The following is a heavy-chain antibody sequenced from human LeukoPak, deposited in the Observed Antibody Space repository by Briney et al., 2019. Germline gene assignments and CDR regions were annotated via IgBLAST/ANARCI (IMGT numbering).Heavy chain of an antibody. CDR2: INPNSGGT. CDR3: ARYPTTARHFDY. Sequence: ASVKVSCKASGYTFTGYYMHWVRQAPGQGLGWMGWINPNSGGTNYAQKFQGRVTMTRDTSISTAYMELSRLRSDDTAVYYCARYPTTARHFDYWGQGTLVTVSS. CDR1: GYTFTGYY. J-gene: IGHJ4*02. V-gene: IGHV1-2*02. D-gene: IGHD5-18*01.